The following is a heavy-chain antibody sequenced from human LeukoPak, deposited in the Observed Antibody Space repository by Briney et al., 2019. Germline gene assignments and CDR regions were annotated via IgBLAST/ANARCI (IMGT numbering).Heavy chain of an antibody. V-gene: IGHV3-23*01. Sequence: PGGSLRLSCAPSGFTFSSYAMSWVRQAPGMGLEWLSAISGSGGNTYYADSVKGRFTISRDNSQNTLSLQMKSLKPENRAVYFCAKAGYRGSSVNYFDYWGQGTLVTVSS. CDR2: ISGSGGNT. D-gene: IGHD6-6*01. J-gene: IGHJ4*02. CDR3: AKAGYRGSSVNYFDY. CDR1: GFTFSSYA.